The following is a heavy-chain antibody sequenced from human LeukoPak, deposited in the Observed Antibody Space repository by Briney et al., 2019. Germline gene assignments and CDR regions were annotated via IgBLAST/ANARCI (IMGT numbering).Heavy chain of an antibody. Sequence: GGSLRLSCAASGFTFSSYAMSWVRQAPGKGLEWVSAISGSGGSTYYADSVKGRFTISRDNFKSTVYLRMNSLRAEDTAVYYCAKVGDLRIYYYYYMDVWGKGTTVTVSS. D-gene: IGHD3-10*01. J-gene: IGHJ6*03. CDR3: AKVGDLRIYYYYYMDV. CDR1: GFTFSSYA. V-gene: IGHV3-23*01. CDR2: ISGSGGST.